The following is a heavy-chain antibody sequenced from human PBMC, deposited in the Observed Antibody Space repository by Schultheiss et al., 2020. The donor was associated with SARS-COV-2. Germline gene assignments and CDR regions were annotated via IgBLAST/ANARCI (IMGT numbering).Heavy chain of an antibody. CDR1: GGSISSYY. D-gene: IGHD4-17*01. Sequence: SETLSLTCTVSGGSISSYYWSWIRQPPGKGLEWIGYIYYSGSTYYNPSLKSRVTISVDTSKNQFSLKLRSVTAADTAVYYCARGGSTVTPFGMDVWGHGTTVTVSS. CDR3: ARGGSTVTPFGMDV. V-gene: IGHV4-59*01. CDR2: IYYSGST. J-gene: IGHJ6*02.